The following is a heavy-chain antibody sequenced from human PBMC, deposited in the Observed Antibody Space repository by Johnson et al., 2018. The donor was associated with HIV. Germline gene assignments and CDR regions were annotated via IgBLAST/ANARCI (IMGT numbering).Heavy chain of an antibody. CDR1: GFIFSTYG. CDR3: ARADEWELVGRGYAFDI. V-gene: IGHV3-30*02. CDR2: IRYDGSNK. J-gene: IGHJ3*02. D-gene: IGHD1-26*01. Sequence: QVQLVESGGGVVQPGGSLRLSCAASGFIFSTYGMHWVRQAPGKGLEWVAFIRYDGSNKYYVDSVKGRFTISRDNSKKTLYLQMNSLRAEDMAVYYCARADEWELVGRGYAFDIWGQGTMVTVSS.